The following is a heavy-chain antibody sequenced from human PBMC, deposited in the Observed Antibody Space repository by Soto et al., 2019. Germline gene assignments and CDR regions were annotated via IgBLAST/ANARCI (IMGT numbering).Heavy chain of an antibody. CDR2: IIPIFGTA. J-gene: IGHJ6*02. CDR1: GGTFSSYA. CDR3: ARGVKYSSSSGRDYYYGMDV. D-gene: IGHD6-6*01. Sequence: QVQLVQSGAKVKKPGSSVKVSCKASGGTFSSYAISWVRQAPGQGLEWMGGIIPIFGTANYAQKFQGRVTITADESTSTAYMELSSLRSEDTAVYYCARGVKYSSSSGRDYYYGMDVWGQGTTVTVSS. V-gene: IGHV1-69*12.